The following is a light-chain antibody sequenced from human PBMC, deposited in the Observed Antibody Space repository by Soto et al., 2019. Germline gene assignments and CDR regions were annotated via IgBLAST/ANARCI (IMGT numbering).Light chain of an antibody. V-gene: IGKV1-17*01. CDR3: QQSYRNPRT. CDR2: AAS. Sequence: IQMTQSPSSLSASVGDRVTISCRASQGIGNALGWYQQKPGKAPKRLIYAASSLQSGVPSRFSGSGSGTEFTLTISSLQPEDFATYYCQQSYRNPRTFGLGTKVDIK. CDR1: QGIGNA. J-gene: IGKJ1*01.